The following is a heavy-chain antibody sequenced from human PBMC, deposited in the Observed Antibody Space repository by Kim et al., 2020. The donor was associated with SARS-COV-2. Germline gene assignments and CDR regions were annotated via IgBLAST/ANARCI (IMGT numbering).Heavy chain of an antibody. Sequence: GGSLRLSCAASGFTFSSYAMSWVRQAPGKGLEWVSAISGSGGSTYYADSVKGRFTISRDNSKNTLYLQMNSLRAEDTTVYYCAKDQSSGWYVPGYWGQGTLVTVSS. CDR1: GFTFSSYA. D-gene: IGHD6-19*01. V-gene: IGHV3-23*01. CDR2: ISGSGGST. CDR3: AKDQSSGWYVPGY. J-gene: IGHJ4*02.